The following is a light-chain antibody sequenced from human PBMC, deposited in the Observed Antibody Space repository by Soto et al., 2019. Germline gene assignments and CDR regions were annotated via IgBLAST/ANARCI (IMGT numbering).Light chain of an antibody. J-gene: IGKJ2*01. CDR3: KQYGRSPPYT. V-gene: IGKV3-20*01. CDR1: QSVSNNY. CDR2: GSS. Sequence: VLTQSPGTLSWSPGERATLSCRASQSVSNNYFACYQQKPGQAPRVLIFGSSDRANGIPDRFSGSGSGKDFTLTISRLELEDLAVYYCKQYGRSPPYTFGQGTKLQIK.